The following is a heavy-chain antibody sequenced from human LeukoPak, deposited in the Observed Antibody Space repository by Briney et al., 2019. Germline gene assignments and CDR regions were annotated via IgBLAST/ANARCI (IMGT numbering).Heavy chain of an antibody. CDR1: GFTFSSYG. J-gene: IGHJ4*02. V-gene: IGHV3-30*02. D-gene: IGHD2-8*01. Sequence: GGSLRLSCAGSGFTFSSYGMHWVRQAPGKRLEWVAFIRYDGSNEYYADSVKGRFTISRVNSKNTLYLQMSSLRAEDTALYYCAKDRTNGLNYYFDYWGQGTLVTVSS. CDR3: AKDRTNGLNYYFDY. CDR2: IRYDGSNE.